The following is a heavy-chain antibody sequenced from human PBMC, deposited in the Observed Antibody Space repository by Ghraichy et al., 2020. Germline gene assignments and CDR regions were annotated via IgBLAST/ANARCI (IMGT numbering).Heavy chain of an antibody. CDR2: INHRGNT. D-gene: IGHD3-16*01. Sequence: SQTLSLTCAVHGGSFSAYYWIWIRQPPGKGLECIGEINHRGNTNYNPYLKSRVAISVDTSKKQFSLRLTSVTAADTAVYYCARVPATFYFDYWGQGPLVTVSS. J-gene: IGHJ4*02. CDR1: GGSFSAYY. CDR3: ARVPATFYFDY. V-gene: IGHV4-34*01.